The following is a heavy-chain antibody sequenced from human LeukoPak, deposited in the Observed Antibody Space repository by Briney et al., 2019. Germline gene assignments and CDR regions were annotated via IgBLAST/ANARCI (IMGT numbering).Heavy chain of an antibody. CDR1: GFTFSSYA. V-gene: IGHV3-23*01. CDR3: ATCITMVRGVISGFDY. CDR2: ISGSGGST. Sequence: QPGGSLRLSCAASGFTFSSYAMSWVRQAPGKGLEWVSAISGSGGSTYYADSVKGRFTISRDNSKNTLYLQMNSPRAEDTAVYYCATCITMVRGVISGFDYWGQGTLVTVSS. D-gene: IGHD3-10*01. J-gene: IGHJ4*02.